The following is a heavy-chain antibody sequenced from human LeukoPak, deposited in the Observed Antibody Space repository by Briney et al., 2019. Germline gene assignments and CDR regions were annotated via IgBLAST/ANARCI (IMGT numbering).Heavy chain of an antibody. V-gene: IGHV3-30-3*01. CDR1: GFTFSSYA. CDR2: IPYDGSNK. D-gene: IGHD6-19*01. CDR3: ARVAAVAGDRDY. Sequence: GGSLRLSCAASGFTFSSYAMHWVRQAPGKGLGWVAVIPYDGSNKYYADSVKGRFTISRDNSRNTLYLQMNSLRAEDTAVYYCARVAAVAGDRDYWGQGTLVTVSS. J-gene: IGHJ4*02.